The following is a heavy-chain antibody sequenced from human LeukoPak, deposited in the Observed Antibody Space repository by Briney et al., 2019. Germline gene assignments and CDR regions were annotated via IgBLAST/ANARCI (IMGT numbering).Heavy chain of an antibody. Sequence: GGSLRLSCAASGFTFDDYAMHWVRQAPGKGLEWVSGISWNSGSIGYADSVKGRFTISRDNAKNSLYLQMNSLRAEDTAVYYCAKVALYGDYGKFDYWGQGTLVTVSS. CDR3: AKVALYGDYGKFDY. CDR2: ISWNSGSI. V-gene: IGHV3-9*01. J-gene: IGHJ4*02. CDR1: GFTFDDYA. D-gene: IGHD4-17*01.